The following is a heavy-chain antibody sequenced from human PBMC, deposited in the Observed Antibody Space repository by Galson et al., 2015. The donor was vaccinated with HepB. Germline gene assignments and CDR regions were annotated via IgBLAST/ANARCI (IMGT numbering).Heavy chain of an antibody. J-gene: IGHJ4*02. D-gene: IGHD1-26*01. CDR3: ARAGGIVGAAGVFDY. V-gene: IGHV3-30-3*01. Sequence: SLRLSCAASGFTFSNFALHWVRQAPGKGLEWVAVISYDGSTKYYADSVKGRFSISRDTSKNTLYLQMDSLRAEDTAVYYCARAGGIVGAAGVFDYWGQGALVTVSS. CDR1: GFTFSNFA. CDR2: ISYDGSTK.